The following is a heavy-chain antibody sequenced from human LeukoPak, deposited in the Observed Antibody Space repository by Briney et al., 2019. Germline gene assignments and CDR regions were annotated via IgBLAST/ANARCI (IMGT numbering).Heavy chain of an antibody. V-gene: IGHV3-21*01. CDR3: AKDGSGSSLDV. J-gene: IGHJ6*04. CDR2: ISYSCSYT. Sequence: GGSLRLSCAASGFTFSSYSLNWVRQAPGKGLEWVSVISYSCSYTYYADSVKGRFNNSRDNARNSLYLQMNSQRAEDTAVYYCAKDGSGSSLDVWGKGNTVTVSS. CDR1: GFTFSSYS. D-gene: IGHD1-26*01.